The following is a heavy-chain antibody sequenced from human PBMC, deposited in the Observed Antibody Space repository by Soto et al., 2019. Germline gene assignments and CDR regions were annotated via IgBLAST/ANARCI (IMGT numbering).Heavy chain of an antibody. CDR2: IYHSGST. V-gene: IGHV4-4*02. D-gene: IGHD6-19*01. CDR1: GGSISSSNW. J-gene: IGHJ6*02. CDR3: ARDLIAVAGMGYGDYYYGMDV. Sequence: SETLSLTCAVSGGSISSSNWWSWVRQPPGKGLEWIGEIYHSGSTNYNPSLKSRVTISVDKSKNQFSLKLSSVTAADTAVYYCARDLIAVAGMGYGDYYYGMDVWGQGTTVTVSS.